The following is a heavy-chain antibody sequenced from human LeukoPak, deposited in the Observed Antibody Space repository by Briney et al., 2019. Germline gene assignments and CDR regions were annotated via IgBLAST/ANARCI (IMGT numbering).Heavy chain of an antibody. Sequence: GGSLRLSCAASGLTFSSYSMNWVRQAPGKGLEWVSSISTGSRNVYYADSVKGRFTISRDNAKNSLYLQMNSLRVEGTAVFYCARDSRTVTTHWSFDLWGRGTLVTVSS. CDR1: GLTFSSYS. D-gene: IGHD4-17*01. CDR2: ISTGSRNV. J-gene: IGHJ2*01. CDR3: ARDSRTVTTHWSFDL. V-gene: IGHV3-21*01.